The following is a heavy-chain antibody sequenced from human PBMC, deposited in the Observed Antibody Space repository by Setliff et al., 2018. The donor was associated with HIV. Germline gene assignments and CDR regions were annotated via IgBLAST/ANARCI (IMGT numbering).Heavy chain of an antibody. Sequence: SETLSLTCTVSGGSISSYYWGGIRQPPGKGLQWIGSIYYRGSTYYNPSLKSRVTISVDTSKNQFSLKLRSVTAADTALYYCARGRYRSRWYASDHYYIDVWGKGTTGTVSS. CDR1: GGSISSYY. J-gene: IGHJ6*03. V-gene: IGHV4-39*01. D-gene: IGHD6-13*01. CDR3: ARGRYRSRWYASDHYYIDV. CDR2: IYYRGST.